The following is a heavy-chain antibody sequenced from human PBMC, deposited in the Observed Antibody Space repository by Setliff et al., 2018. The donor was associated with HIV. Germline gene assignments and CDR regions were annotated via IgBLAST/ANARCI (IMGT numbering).Heavy chain of an antibody. V-gene: IGHV3-49*04. Sequence: GESLKISCTTSGLIFGDYAMSWVRQAPGKGLEWVGFIRSKPYGGTTEYAASVEGRFTISRDDSKSIAYLRMNSLKAEDTAVYYCATVKWDLPYNPQFDYWGQGTQVTVSS. J-gene: IGHJ4*02. CDR1: GLIFGDYA. D-gene: IGHD1-26*01. CDR2: IRSKPYGGTT. CDR3: ATVKWDLPYNPQFDY.